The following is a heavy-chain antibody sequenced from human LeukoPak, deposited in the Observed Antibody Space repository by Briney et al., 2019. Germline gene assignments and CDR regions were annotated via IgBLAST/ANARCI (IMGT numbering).Heavy chain of an antibody. CDR2: IYYSGST. D-gene: IGHD3-22*01. Sequence: SETLSLTCTVSGGSISSGDYYWSWMRQPPGKGLEWIGYIYYSGSTYYNPSLKSRVTISVDTSKNQFSLKLSSVTAADTAVYYCARDGDSSGYYDYWGQGTLVTVSS. CDR1: GGSISSGDYY. CDR3: ARDGDSSGYYDY. V-gene: IGHV4-30-4*01. J-gene: IGHJ4*02.